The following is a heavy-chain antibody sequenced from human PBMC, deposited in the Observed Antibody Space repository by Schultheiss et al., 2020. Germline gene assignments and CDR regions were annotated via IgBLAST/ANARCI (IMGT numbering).Heavy chain of an antibody. D-gene: IGHD3-10*01. V-gene: IGHV4-39*02. Sequence: SQTLSLTCTVSGGSISSSSYYWGWIRQPPGKGLEWIGSIYYSGSTYYNPSLKSRVTISVDTSKNQFSLKLSSVTAADTAVYYCARDMLWVQGVTPFDLWGQGTLVTVSS. J-gene: IGHJ4*02. CDR2: IYYSGST. CDR3: ARDMLWVQGVTPFDL. CDR1: GGSISSSSYY.